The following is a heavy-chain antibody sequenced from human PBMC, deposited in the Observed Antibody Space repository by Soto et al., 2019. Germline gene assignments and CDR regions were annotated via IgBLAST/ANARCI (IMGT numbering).Heavy chain of an antibody. CDR2: ISSDGSEK. Sequence: QVQLVESGGGVVQPGRSLRLSCAASGFTFSSCGMHWVRQAPGKGLEWMAIISSDGSEKHYADSVKGRFTISRDNSKNTLYLQMDRLRADDTAVYYCAKAKLPFWLVGGASWGQGTLVTVSS. D-gene: IGHD3-16*02. CDR3: AKAKLPFWLVGGAS. CDR1: GFTFSSCG. J-gene: IGHJ5*02. V-gene: IGHV3-30*18.